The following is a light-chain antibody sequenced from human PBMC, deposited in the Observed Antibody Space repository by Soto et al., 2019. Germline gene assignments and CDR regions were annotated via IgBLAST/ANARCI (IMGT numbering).Light chain of an antibody. J-gene: IGLJ3*02. CDR1: SSNIGSNT. CDR2: SNN. V-gene: IGLV1-44*01. Sequence: QAVLTQPPSASGTPGQRVPISCSGSSSNIGSNTVNWYPQLPGTAPQLLIYSNNQRPSGVPDRFSGSKSGTSASLAISGLQSEDEADYYCAAWDDSLNAWVFGGGTKLTVL. CDR3: AAWDDSLNAWV.